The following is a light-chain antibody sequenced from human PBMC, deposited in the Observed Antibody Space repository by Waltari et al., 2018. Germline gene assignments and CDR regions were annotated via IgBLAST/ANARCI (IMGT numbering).Light chain of an antibody. CDR3: QHYGTSPQV. CDR2: GAS. V-gene: IGKV3-20*01. J-gene: IGKJ4*01. CDR1: QSITSNY. Sequence: ETVLTQSPGTLSLSPGDRATLSCRASQSITSNYLAWYQQRPGQAPRLLISGASSRASGIPDRFSGSGSGTDFTHTISRLEPEDFAVYYCQHYGTSPQVFGGGTKVEIK.